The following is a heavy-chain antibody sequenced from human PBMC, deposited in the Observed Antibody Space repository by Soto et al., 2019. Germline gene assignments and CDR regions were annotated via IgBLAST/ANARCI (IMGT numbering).Heavy chain of an antibody. V-gene: IGHV1-3*01. CDR2: INAGNGNT. CDR1: GYTFTSYA. CDR3: ARSYSSGLGGAFDI. Sequence: ASGKVSCKASGYTFTSYALHWVRQAPGQRLEWMGWINAGNGNTKYSQKFQGRVTITRDTSASTAYMELSSLRSEDTAVYYCARSYSSGLGGAFDIWGQGTMVTVSS. J-gene: IGHJ3*02. D-gene: IGHD6-19*01.